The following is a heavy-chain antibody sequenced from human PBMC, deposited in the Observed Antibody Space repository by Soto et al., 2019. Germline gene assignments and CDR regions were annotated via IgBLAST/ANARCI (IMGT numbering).Heavy chain of an antibody. V-gene: IGHV3-33*01. Sequence: QVQLVESGGGVVQPGRSLRLSCAASGFTFSSYGMHWVRQAPGKGLEWVAVIWYDGSNKYYADSVKGRFTISRDNSKNTLYLQMNSLRAEDTAVYYCARGTNTGRYGYFDLWGRGTLVTVSS. CDR2: IWYDGSNK. J-gene: IGHJ2*01. D-gene: IGHD1-1*01. CDR1: GFTFSSYG. CDR3: ARGTNTGRYGYFDL.